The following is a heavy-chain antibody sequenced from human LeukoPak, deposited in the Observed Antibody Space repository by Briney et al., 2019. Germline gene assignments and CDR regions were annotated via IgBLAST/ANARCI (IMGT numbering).Heavy chain of an antibody. CDR3: TTAVEDYYDSDGYYYFDY. J-gene: IGHJ4*02. CDR2: IKSKTDGGTT. D-gene: IGHD3-22*01. V-gene: IGHV3-15*01. CDR1: GFTFSNAW. Sequence: GGSLRLSCAASGFTFSNAWMSWVRQAPGKGLKWVGRIKSKTDGGTTDYAAPVKGRFTISRDDSKNTLYLQMNSLKTEDTAVYYCTTAVEDYYDSDGYYYFDYWGQGTLVTVSS.